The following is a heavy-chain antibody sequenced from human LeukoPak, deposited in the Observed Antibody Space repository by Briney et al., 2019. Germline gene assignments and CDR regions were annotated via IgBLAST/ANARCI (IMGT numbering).Heavy chain of an antibody. J-gene: IGHJ4*02. CDR1: GYSFTSYW. CDR3: ARLSRGREGDVDYFDY. V-gene: IGHV5-51*01. Sequence: NTGESLKISCKGSGYSFTSYWIGWVRQMPGKGLEWMGIIYPGDSDTRYSPSFQGQVTISADKSISTAYLQWSSLKASDTAMYYCARLSRGREGDVDYFDYWGQGTLVTVSS. D-gene: IGHD3-16*01. CDR2: IYPGDSDT.